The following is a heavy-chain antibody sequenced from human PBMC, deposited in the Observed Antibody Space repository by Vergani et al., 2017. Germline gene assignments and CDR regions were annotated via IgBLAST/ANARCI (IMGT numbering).Heavy chain of an antibody. J-gene: IGHJ4*02. CDR3: AGGNKQLVSPGLLFDY. CDR2: IYYSGST. Sequence: QVQLQESGPGLVKPSQTLSLTCTVSGGSISSGGYYWSWIRQHPGKGLEWIGYIYYSGSTYYNPSLKSRVTISVDTSKNQFSLKLSSVTAADTAAYYCAGGNKQLVSPGLLFDYWGQGTLVTVSS. CDR1: GGSISSGGYY. V-gene: IGHV4-31*03. D-gene: IGHD6-6*01.